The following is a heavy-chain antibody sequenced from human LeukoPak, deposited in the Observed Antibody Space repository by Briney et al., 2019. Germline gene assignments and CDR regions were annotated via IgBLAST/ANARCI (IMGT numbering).Heavy chain of an antibody. D-gene: IGHD3-3*01. CDR3: TTFRITIFGVVINYYYYGMDV. CDR1: GFTFSSYS. V-gene: IGHV3-15*07. CDR2: IKSKTDGGTT. J-gene: IGHJ6*02. Sequence: PGGSLRLSCAASGFTFSSYSMNWVRQAPGKGLEWVGRIKSKTDGGTTDYAAPVKGRFTISRDDSKNTLYLQMNSLKTEDTAVYYCTTFRITIFGVVINYYYYGMDVWGQGTTVTVSS.